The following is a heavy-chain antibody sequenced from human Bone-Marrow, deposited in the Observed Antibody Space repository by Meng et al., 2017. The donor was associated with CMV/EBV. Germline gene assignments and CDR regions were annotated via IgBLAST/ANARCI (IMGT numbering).Heavy chain of an antibody. D-gene: IGHD3-16*01. CDR1: GGTFSSYA. CDR3: ARVGLRGAYWFDP. CDR2: INPNSGGT. Sequence: ASVKISCKASGGTFSSYAISWVRQAPGQGLEWMGWINPNSGGTNYAQKFQGRVTMTRDTSISTAYMELSRLRSDDTAVDYWARVGLRGAYWFDPWGQGTLVTVSS. J-gene: IGHJ5*02. V-gene: IGHV1-2*02.